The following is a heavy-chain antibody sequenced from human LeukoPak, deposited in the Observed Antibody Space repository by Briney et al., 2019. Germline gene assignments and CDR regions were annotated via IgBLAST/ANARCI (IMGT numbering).Heavy chain of an antibody. D-gene: IGHD1-26*01. V-gene: IGHV3-21*01. CDR1: GFSFSSYT. J-gene: IGHJ6*03. CDR2: ISDRSTYI. CDR3: ARDPYSGNYGNDYYYYMDV. Sequence: GGSLRLSCAASGFSFSSYTLTWVRQAPGKGLDWVSSISDRSTYIYYADSVKGRFTISRDNAKNSLYLQMDSLGPEDTAVYYCARDPYSGNYGNDYYYYMDVWGKGTTVTISS.